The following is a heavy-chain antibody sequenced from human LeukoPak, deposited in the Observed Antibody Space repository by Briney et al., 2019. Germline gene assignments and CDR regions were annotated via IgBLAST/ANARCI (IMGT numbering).Heavy chain of an antibody. CDR1: GGSISSGDYY. D-gene: IGHD4-23*01. J-gene: IGHJ4*02. CDR3: ARDLLNEGNHLDY. CDR2: IYYSGST. Sequence: SQTLSLTCTVSGGSISSGDYYWSWLRQPPGKGLEWIGYIYYSGSTYHNPSPKSRVTISVDTSKNQFSLKLSSVTAADTAVYYCARDLLNEGNHLDYWGQGTLVTVSS. V-gene: IGHV4-30-4*01.